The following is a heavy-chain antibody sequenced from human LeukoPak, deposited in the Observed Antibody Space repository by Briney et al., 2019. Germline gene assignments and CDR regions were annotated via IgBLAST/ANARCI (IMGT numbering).Heavy chain of an antibody. V-gene: IGHV4-59*12. CDR1: GDSISSYY. CDR3: ARLFGGHKPAAATPLYYYYYYYMDV. CDR2: IHYNGST. D-gene: IGHD2-2*01. J-gene: IGHJ6*03. Sequence: MPSETLSLTCTVSGDSISSYYWGWLRQPPGKGLECVEYIHYNGSTNYEPSLKSRVTISVDTSKNQFSLKLSSVTAADTAVYYCARLFGGHKPAAATPLYYYYYYYMDVWGKGTTVTISS.